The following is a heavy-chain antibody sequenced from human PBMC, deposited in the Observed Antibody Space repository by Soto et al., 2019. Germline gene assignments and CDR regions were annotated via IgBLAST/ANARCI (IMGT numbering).Heavy chain of an antibody. CDR2: ITWNSDRV. J-gene: IGHJ4*02. CDR1: GCTFDDYA. CDR3: AKGLSIAAIDY. V-gene: IGHV3-9*01. D-gene: IGHD6-13*01. Sequence: EVHLVESGGGLVQPGRSLRLSCTGSGCTFDDYALHWVRQAPGKGLEWVSGITWNSDRVDYADSVMGRFTISRDNAGNSLYLQMDSLRPEDTALYFCAKGLSIAAIDYWGQGTLVTVSS.